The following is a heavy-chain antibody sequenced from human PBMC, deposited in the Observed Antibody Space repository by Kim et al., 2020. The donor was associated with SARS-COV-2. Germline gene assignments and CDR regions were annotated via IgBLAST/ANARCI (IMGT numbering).Heavy chain of an antibody. V-gene: IGHV3-48*02. CDR1: GFTFSSYS. CDR2: ISSSSSTI. D-gene: IGHD2-2*01. CDR3: ARGPEVVVVPAAIDPLSLSGNWFDP. J-gene: IGHJ5*02. Sequence: GGSLRLSCAASGFTFSSYSMNWVRQAPGKGLEWVSYISSSSSTIYYADSVKGRFTISRDNAKNSLYLQMNSLRDEDTAVYYCARGPEVVVVPAAIDPLSLSGNWFDPWGQGTLVTVSS.